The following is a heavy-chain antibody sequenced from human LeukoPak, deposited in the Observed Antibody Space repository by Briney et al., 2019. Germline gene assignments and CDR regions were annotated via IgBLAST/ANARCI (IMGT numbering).Heavy chain of an antibody. CDR3: ARDPYDSSGYYLVRFFDY. V-gene: IGHV4-34*01. CDR2: INHSGST. Sequence: SETLSLTCAVYGGSFSGYYWSWIRQPPRKGLEWIGEINHSGSTKYNPSLKSRVSISVDTSKNQFSLKLSSVTAADTAVYYCARDPYDSSGYYLVRFFDYWGQGTLVTVSS. CDR1: GGSFSGYY. D-gene: IGHD3-22*01. J-gene: IGHJ4*02.